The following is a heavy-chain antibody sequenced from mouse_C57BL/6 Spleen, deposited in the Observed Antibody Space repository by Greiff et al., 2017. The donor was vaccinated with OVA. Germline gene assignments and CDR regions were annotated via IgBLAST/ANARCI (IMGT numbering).Heavy chain of an antibody. J-gene: IGHJ4*01. Sequence: QVQLQQSGPELVKPGASVKISCKASGYAFSSSWMNWVKQRPGKGLEWIGRIYPGDGDTNYNGKFKGKATLTADKSSSTAYMQLSSLTSEDSAVYFCARRTLYYGNYGYAMDYWGQGTSVTVSS. CDR3: ARRTLYYGNYGYAMDY. D-gene: IGHD2-1*01. CDR2: IYPGDGDT. V-gene: IGHV1-82*01. CDR1: GYAFSSSW.